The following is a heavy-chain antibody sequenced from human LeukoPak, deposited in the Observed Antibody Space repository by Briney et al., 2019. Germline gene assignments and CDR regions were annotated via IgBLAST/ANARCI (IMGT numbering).Heavy chain of an antibody. CDR2: INPSGGST. CDR3: ARVPTYYDFWSGYSDAFDI. D-gene: IGHD3-3*01. V-gene: IGHV1-46*01. Sequence: GASVKVSCKASGYTFTSYYMHWVRQAPGQGLEWMGIINPSGGSTSYAQKFQGRVTMTRATSTSTVYMELSSLRSEDTAVYYCARVPTYYDFWSGYSDAFDIWGQGTMVTVSS. CDR1: GYTFTSYY. J-gene: IGHJ3*02.